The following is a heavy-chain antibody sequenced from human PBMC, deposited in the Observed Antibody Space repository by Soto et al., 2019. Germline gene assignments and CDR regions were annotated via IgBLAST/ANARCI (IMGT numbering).Heavy chain of an antibody. V-gene: IGHV3-21*01. J-gene: IGHJ4*02. CDR3: AREGTYYYDGRGYYPLDY. Sequence: EVQLVESGGGLVKPGGSLRLSCAASGFTFSSYTMKWVRQAPGKGLEWVSSISSSSSYIYYADSLKGRFTISRDNAKNDLYLHMNSLRDEDTAVYYCAREGTYYYDGRGYYPLDYWGRGTLVTVSS. D-gene: IGHD3-22*01. CDR1: GFTFSSYT. CDR2: ISSSSSYI.